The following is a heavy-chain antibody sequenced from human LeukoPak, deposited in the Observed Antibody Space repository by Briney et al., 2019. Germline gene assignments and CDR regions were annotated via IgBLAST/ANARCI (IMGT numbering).Heavy chain of an antibody. Sequence: PGRSLRLSCAASGFTFSSYGMHWVRQAPGKGLEWVAVIWYDGNYKYYADSVKGRFTISRDNSKNTVYLQMNSLRAEDTAVYYCARGDRRGGDYYYGMDVWGQGTTVTVSS. CDR2: IWYDGNYK. J-gene: IGHJ6*02. CDR1: GFTFSSYG. CDR3: ARGDRRGGDYYYGMDV. D-gene: IGHD3-10*01. V-gene: IGHV3-33*01.